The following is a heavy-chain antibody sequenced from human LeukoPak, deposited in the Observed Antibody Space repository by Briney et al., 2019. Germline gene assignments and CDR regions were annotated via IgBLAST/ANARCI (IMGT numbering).Heavy chain of an antibody. Sequence: PSETLSLTCTVSGGSISSYYWSWIRQPPGKGLEWIGYIYYSGSTNYNPSLKSRVTISVDTSKNQFSLKLSSVTAADTAVYYCARSLATATTLKVLYGMDVWGQGTTVTVSS. CDR1: GGSISSYY. D-gene: IGHD4-17*01. CDR3: ARSLATATTLKVLYGMDV. V-gene: IGHV4-59*01. CDR2: IYYSGST. J-gene: IGHJ6*02.